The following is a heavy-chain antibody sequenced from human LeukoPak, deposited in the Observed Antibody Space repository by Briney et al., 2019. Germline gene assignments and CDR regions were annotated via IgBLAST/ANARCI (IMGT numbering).Heavy chain of an antibody. V-gene: IGHV3-21*01. D-gene: IGHD2-2*01. Sequence: GRSLRLSCAASGLTFSSYSMNWVRQAPGKGLEWVSSISSSSSYIYYADSVKGRFTISRDNAKNSLYLQMNSLRAEDTAVYYCAREAQYCSSTSCYAGDDAFDIWGQGTMVTVSS. CDR2: ISSSSSYI. CDR3: AREAQYCSSTSCYAGDDAFDI. J-gene: IGHJ3*02. CDR1: GLTFSSYS.